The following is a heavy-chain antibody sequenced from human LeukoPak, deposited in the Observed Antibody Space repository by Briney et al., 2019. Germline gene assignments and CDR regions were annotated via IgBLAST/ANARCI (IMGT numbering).Heavy chain of an antibody. J-gene: IGHJ4*02. Sequence: PSETLSLTCTVSGGSISSYYWSWIRQPPGKGLEWIGYIYYSGSTNYNPSLKSRVTISVDTSKNQFSLKLSSVTAADTAVYYCAREGCTNGVCYVDYWGQGTLVTVSS. CDR1: GGSISSYY. CDR3: AREGCTNGVCYVDY. D-gene: IGHD2-8*01. V-gene: IGHV4-59*12. CDR2: IYYSGST.